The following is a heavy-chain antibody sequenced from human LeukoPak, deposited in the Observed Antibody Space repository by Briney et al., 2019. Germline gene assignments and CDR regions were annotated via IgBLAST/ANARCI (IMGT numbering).Heavy chain of an antibody. D-gene: IGHD6-25*01. CDR3: ARELSAAAPYYMDV. CDR1: RGTFGGYT. J-gene: IGHJ6*03. Sequence: SVKVSCKASRGTFGGYTISWVRQAPGQGLEWMGGIIPMLRSSTYAQRFQGRLTITTDESTTTVHMELRGLGSEDTAVYFCARELSAAAPYYMDVWGKGTTVAVSS. V-gene: IGHV1-69*16. CDR2: IIPMLRSS.